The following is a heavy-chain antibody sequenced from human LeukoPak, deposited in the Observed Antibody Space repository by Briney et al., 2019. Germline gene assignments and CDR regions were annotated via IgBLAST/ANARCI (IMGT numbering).Heavy chain of an antibody. CDR2: IWYGGSNK. V-gene: IGHV3-30*02. D-gene: IGHD3-10*01. Sequence: GGSLRLSCAASGFTVSSNYMSWVRQAPGKGLEWVAVIWYGGSNKYYADSVKGRFTISRDNSKNTLYLQMNSLRAEDTAVYYCAKGGLQRGNYFDYWGQGTLVTVSS. CDR1: GFTVSSNY. J-gene: IGHJ4*02. CDR3: AKGGLQRGNYFDY.